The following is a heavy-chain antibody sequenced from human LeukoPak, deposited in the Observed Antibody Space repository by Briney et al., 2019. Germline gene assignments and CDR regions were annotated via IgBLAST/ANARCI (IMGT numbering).Heavy chain of an antibody. Sequence: GGSLRLSCAASGFTFSSYAMSWVRQAPGKGLEWVSDISCSGCSTYYADSVKGRFTISRDNSKNTLYLQMNSLRAEDTAVYYCAKVGSYYYDSSGYLNAFDIWGQGTMVTVSS. D-gene: IGHD3-22*01. CDR1: GFTFSSYA. CDR2: ISCSGCST. V-gene: IGHV3-23*01. J-gene: IGHJ3*02. CDR3: AKVGSYYYDSSGYLNAFDI.